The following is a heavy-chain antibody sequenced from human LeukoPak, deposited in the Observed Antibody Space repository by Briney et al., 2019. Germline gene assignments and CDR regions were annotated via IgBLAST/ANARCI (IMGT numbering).Heavy chain of an antibody. CDR1: GFTFSSYW. J-gene: IGHJ4*02. Sequence: RGSLRLSCAASGFTFSSYWMHWVRQAPGKGLVWVSRINSDGSSTSYADSVKGRFTISRDNAKNTLYLQMNSLRAEDTAVYYCARLDSSSFMYFDYWGQGTLVTVSS. V-gene: IGHV3-74*01. CDR2: INSDGSST. CDR3: ARLDSSSFMYFDY. D-gene: IGHD6-13*01.